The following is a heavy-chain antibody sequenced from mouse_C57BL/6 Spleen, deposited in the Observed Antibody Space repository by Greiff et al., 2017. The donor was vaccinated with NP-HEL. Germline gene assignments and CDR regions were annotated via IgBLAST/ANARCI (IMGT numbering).Heavy chain of an antibody. CDR3: ARESKGYYFDY. J-gene: IGHJ2*01. CDR1: GFTFSSYA. CDR2: ISDGGSYT. D-gene: IGHD2-5*01. V-gene: IGHV5-4*01. Sequence: EVQLVESGGGLVKPGGSLKLSCAASGFTFSSYAMSWVRQTPEKRLEWVATISDGGSYTYYPDNVKGRFTISRDNAKNNLYLQMSHLKSEDTAMYYCARESKGYYFDYRGQGTTLTVSS.